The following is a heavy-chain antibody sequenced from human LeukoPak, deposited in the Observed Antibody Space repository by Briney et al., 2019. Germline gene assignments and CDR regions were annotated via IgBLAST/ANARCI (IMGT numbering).Heavy chain of an antibody. CDR1: GYNFTTYW. D-gene: IGHD2-2*01. CDR3: ARPLSTSCYACAFDI. CDR2: IYPGYSNT. Sequence: TAGESLKISCKGSGYNFTTYWIGWVRQMPGKGLDWMGIIYPGYSNTRYNPSFQGQVTISADKSISTAYLQWSSLKASDTSMYYCARPLSTSCYACAFDIWGQGTMVTVSS. J-gene: IGHJ3*02. V-gene: IGHV5-51*01.